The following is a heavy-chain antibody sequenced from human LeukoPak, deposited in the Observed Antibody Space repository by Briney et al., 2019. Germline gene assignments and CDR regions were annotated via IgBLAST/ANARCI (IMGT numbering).Heavy chain of an antibody. J-gene: IGHJ4*02. CDR3: ARTDQRGRPFDY. Sequence: PSETLSLTCAVYGGSFSGYYWSWIRQPPGKGLEWIGEINHSGSINHNPSLKSRVTISVDTSKNQFSLKLSSVTAADTAVYYCARTDQRGRPFDYWGQGTLVTVSS. D-gene: IGHD2-2*01. CDR2: INHSGSI. V-gene: IGHV4-34*01. CDR1: GGSFSGYY.